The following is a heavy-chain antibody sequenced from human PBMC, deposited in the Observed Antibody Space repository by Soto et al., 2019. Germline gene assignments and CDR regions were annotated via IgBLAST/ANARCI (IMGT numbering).Heavy chain of an antibody. CDR2: IMPIYGRA. CDR1: GGTFGSPA. J-gene: IGHJ5*02. V-gene: IGHV1-69*12. D-gene: IGHD6-13*01. CDR3: AREAGQRLVRWWCDP. Sequence: QVQLVQSGAEVKKPGSSVKVSCKAAGGTFGSPAISWVRQAPGQGLEWMGGIMPIYGRANYAQKFQGRVTITADDSTSTAYMEVSSLTSSDTAVYFCAREAGQRLVRWWCDPWGQGTLVTVSS.